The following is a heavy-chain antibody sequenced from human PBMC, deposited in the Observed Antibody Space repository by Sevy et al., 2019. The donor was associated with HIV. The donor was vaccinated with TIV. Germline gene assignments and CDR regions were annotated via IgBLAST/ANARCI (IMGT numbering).Heavy chain of an antibody. CDR3: ARETIHYYDTSGYCDY. D-gene: IGHD3-22*01. CDR1: GFIFSSYS. CDR2: ISSTSNYK. J-gene: IGHJ4*02. V-gene: IGHV3-21*01. Sequence: GGSLRLSCAASGFIFSSYSMNWVRQAPGKGLEWVSSISSTSNYKYYADSLKGRFTISRDNAKNSLYLQVNSLRAEDTAVYYCARETIHYYDTSGYCDYWGQGTLVTVSS.